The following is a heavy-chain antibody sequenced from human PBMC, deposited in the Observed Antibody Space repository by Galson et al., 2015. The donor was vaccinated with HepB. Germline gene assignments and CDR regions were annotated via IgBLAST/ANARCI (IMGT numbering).Heavy chain of an antibody. V-gene: IGHV3-30-3*01. D-gene: IGHD6-19*01. CDR2: ISYDGSNK. CDR1: GFTFSSYA. Sequence: SLRLSCAASGFTFSSYAMHWVRQAPGKGLEWVAVISYDGSNKYYADSVKGRFTISRDNSKNTLYLQMNSLRAEDTAVYYCARVIGIAVAGKMGQGDYFDYWGQGTLVTVSS. J-gene: IGHJ4*02. CDR3: ARVIGIAVAGKMGQGDYFDY.